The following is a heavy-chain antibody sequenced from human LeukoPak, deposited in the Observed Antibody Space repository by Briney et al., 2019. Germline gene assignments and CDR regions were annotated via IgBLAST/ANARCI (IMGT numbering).Heavy chain of an antibody. CDR3: ARSRLFYDILTGYYFDY. V-gene: IGHV5-51*01. CDR1: GYSFTSYW. Sequence: GESLKISCKGPGYSFTSYWIGWVRQMPGKGLEWMGIIYPGDSDTRYSPSFQGQVTISADKSISTAYLQWSSLKASDTAMYYCARSRLFYDILTGYYFDYWGQGTLVTVSS. J-gene: IGHJ4*02. CDR2: IYPGDSDT. D-gene: IGHD3-9*01.